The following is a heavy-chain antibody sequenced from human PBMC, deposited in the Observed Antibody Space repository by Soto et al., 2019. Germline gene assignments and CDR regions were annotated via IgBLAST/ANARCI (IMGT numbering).Heavy chain of an antibody. J-gene: IGHJ3*02. CDR2: IGSNGGSI. D-gene: IGHD2-15*01. CDR3: VKDPGYCSGGSCAGIGVIDI. Sequence: EVQLVGSGGGLVQPGRSLRLSCAASGFTFDDYAMHWVRQAPGKGLEWVSGIGSNGGSIGYADSVKGRFIISRDNAKNSLYLQMNSLRAEDTALYYCVKDPGYCSGGSCAGIGVIDIRGQGTMVTFSS. CDR1: GFTFDDYA. V-gene: IGHV3-9*01.